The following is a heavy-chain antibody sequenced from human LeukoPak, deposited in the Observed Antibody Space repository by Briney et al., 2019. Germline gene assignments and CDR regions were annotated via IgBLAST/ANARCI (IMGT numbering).Heavy chain of an antibody. V-gene: IGHV3-23*01. CDR2: MSGSGGST. Sequence: GGSLRLSCAASGFTFHIYWMSWVRQAPGKGLEWVSVMSGSGGSTYYADSVKGRFTISRDNSKNTLYLQMNSLRAEDTAVYYCAKGALIAARGYFDYWGQGTLVTVSS. CDR3: AKGALIAARGYFDY. CDR1: GFTFHIYW. J-gene: IGHJ4*02. D-gene: IGHD6-6*01.